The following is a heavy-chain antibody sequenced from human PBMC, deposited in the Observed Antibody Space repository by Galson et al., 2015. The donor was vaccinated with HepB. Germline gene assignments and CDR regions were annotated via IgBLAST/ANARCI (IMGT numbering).Heavy chain of an antibody. CDR1: GFTFSSYA. Sequence: SLRLSCAASGFTFSSYAMSWVRQAPGKGLEWVPAISGSGGSTYYADSVKGRFTISRDNSKNTLYLQMNSQRAENTAVYYCAKDLTGRAVAHYYGMDVWGQGTTVTVSS. V-gene: IGHV3-23*01. CDR2: ISGSGGST. D-gene: IGHD1-14*01. J-gene: IGHJ6*02. CDR3: AKDLTGRAVAHYYGMDV.